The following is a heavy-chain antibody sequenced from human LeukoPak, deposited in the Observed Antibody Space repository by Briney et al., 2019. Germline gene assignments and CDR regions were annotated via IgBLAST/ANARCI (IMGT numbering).Heavy chain of an antibody. CDR2: IYYTRRP. CDR3: ARAPLDIVVVTAPRPVAFDI. Sequence: SETLSLTCTVSGGSISSYYWSWLRQPPGKGLEWIGYIYYTRRPSSTPSLHSRLTISVSTSKTQFSLKLRSLTAADTAVYYCARAPLDIVVVTAPRPVAFDIWGHGTMVTVSS. V-gene: IGHV4-59*01. D-gene: IGHD2-21*02. J-gene: IGHJ3*02. CDR1: GGSISSYY.